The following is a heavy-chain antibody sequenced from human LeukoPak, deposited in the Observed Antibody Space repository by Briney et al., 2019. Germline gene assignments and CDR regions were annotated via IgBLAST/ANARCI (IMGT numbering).Heavy chain of an antibody. Sequence: SETLSLTCTVSGGSLSSSSYYWGWIRQPPGKGLEWIGSIYHSGSTNYNPSLKSRVTISVDTSKNQFSLKLSSVTAADTAVYYCAGGSSWQTFYYYYYGMDVWGQGTTVTVSS. CDR2: IYHSGST. CDR1: GGSLSSSSYY. D-gene: IGHD6-13*01. J-gene: IGHJ6*02. V-gene: IGHV4-39*07. CDR3: AGGSSWQTFYYYYYGMDV.